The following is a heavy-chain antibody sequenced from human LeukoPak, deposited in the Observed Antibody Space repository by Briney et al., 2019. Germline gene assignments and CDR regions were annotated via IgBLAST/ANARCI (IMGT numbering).Heavy chain of an antibody. J-gene: IGHJ4*02. V-gene: IGHV3-23*01. CDR1: GFTXSSYA. CDR2: LSASGGLT. CDR3: AKGGSSYSEMDY. D-gene: IGHD4-11*01. Sequence: GSLXLSCAASGFTXSSYAMSWVRQAPGKGLEWVSGLSASGGLTYYADSVKGRFTISRDNSKNTLYLQMNSLRADDTAVYYCAKGGSSYSEMDYWGQGTLVTVSS.